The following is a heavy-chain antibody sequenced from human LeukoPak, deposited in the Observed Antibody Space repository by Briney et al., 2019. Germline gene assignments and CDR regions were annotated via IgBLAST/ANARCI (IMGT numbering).Heavy chain of an antibody. CDR3: ARDFQTHDFWSGYYMGNMDY. D-gene: IGHD3-3*01. V-gene: IGHV3-21*01. J-gene: IGHJ4*02. Sequence: SGGSLRLSCAASGFTFSSYSMNWVRQAPGKGLEWVSSISNSSSYIYYADSVKGRFTISRDNAKNSLYLQMNSLRAEDTAVYYCARDFQTHDFWSGYYMGNMDYWGQGTLVTVSS. CDR2: ISNSSSYI. CDR1: GFTFSSYS.